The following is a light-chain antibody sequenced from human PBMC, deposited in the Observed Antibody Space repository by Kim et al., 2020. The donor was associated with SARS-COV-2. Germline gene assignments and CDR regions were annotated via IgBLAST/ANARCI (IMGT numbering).Light chain of an antibody. CDR2: VGTSGIVG. Sequence: QLVLTQPPSASASLGASVTLTCTLNSAYSHFQVDWYQQRPGKGPRFVMRVGTSGIVGSKGDGIPDRFSVLASGLNRYLTISNLQEDDDSDYYCGADYGTGSNFVRVFGGGTQLTVL. J-gene: IGLJ3*02. CDR3: GADYGTGSNFVRV. V-gene: IGLV9-49*03. CDR1: SAYSHFQ.